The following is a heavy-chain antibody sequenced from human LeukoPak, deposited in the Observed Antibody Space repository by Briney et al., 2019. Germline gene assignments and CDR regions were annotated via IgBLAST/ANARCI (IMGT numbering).Heavy chain of an antibody. D-gene: IGHD2-2*02. CDR1: GYSISSGYY. V-gene: IGHV4-38-2*02. CDR3: ARGSIVVVPAATPTYFDY. CDR2: IYHSGST. Sequence: SETLSLTCTVSGYSISSGYYWGWIRQPPGKGLEWIGSIYHSGSTYYNPSLKSRVTIPVDTSKNQFSLKLSSVTAADTAVYYCARGSIVVVPAATPTYFDYWGQGTLVTVSS. J-gene: IGHJ4*02.